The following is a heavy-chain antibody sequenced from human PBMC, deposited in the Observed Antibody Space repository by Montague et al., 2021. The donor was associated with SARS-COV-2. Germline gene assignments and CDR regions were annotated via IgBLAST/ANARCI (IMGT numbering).Heavy chain of an antibody. CDR2: IYYSGST. CDR1: GGSVGSGGYY. D-gene: IGHD6-13*01. Sequence: SETLSLTCTVAGGSVGSGGYYWSWIRQPPGKGLEWIGHIYYSGSTKYNPSFKSRVTISLDTSKNQFSLKLTSVTAADTAVYYCARVSLAAAATRSDYWGQGTLVTVSS. V-gene: IGHV4-61*08. J-gene: IGHJ4*02. CDR3: ARVSLAAAATRSDY.